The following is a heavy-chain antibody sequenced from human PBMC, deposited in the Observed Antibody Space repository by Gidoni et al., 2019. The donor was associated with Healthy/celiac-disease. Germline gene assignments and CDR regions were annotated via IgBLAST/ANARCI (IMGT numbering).Heavy chain of an antibody. CDR3: ASATGTTPGLYYSYYYGMDV. CDR2: IYYSGST. Sequence: QVQLQESGPGLVKPSETLSLPCTVSGGSVSSGRYYWGWIRQPPGKGLEWIGYIYYSGSTNYNPSLKSRVTISVDTSKNQFSLKLSSVTAADTAVYYCASATGTTPGLYYSYYYGMDVWGQGTTVTVSS. J-gene: IGHJ6*02. V-gene: IGHV4-61*01. D-gene: IGHD1-7*01. CDR1: GGSVSSGRYY.